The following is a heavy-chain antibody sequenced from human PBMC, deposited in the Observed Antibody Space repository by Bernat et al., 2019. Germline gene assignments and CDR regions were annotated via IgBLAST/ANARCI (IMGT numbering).Heavy chain of an antibody. V-gene: IGHV1-18*01. D-gene: IGHD6-6*01. CDR2: ISAYNGNT. J-gene: IGHJ4*02. CDR1: GYTFTSYG. CDR3: ARDREQLVAGTTPDY. Sequence: QVQLVQSGAEVKKPGASVKASCKASGYTFTSYGISWVRQAPGQGLEWMGWISAYNGNTNYAQKLQGRVTMTTDTSTSTAYMELRSLRSDDTAVYYCARDREQLVAGTTPDYWGQGTLVTVSS.